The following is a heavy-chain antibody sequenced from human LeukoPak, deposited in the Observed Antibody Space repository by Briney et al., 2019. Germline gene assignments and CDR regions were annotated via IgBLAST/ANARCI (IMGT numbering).Heavy chain of an antibody. J-gene: IGHJ6*02. D-gene: IGHD1-26*01. CDR3: AKELMRSPLYYYYYGMDV. CDR2: ISYDGSNK. CDR1: GFTFSSYG. V-gene: IGHV3-30*18. Sequence: GGSLRLSCAASGFTFSSYGMHWVRQAPGKGLEWVAVISYDGSNKYYADSVKGRFTISRDNSKNTLYLQMNSLRAEDTAVYYCAKELMRSPLYYYYYGMDVWGQGTTVTVSS.